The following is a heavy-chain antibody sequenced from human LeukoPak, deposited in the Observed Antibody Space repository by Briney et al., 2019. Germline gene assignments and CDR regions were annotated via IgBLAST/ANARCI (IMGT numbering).Heavy chain of an antibody. V-gene: IGHV1-24*01. D-gene: IGHD1-26*01. CDR1: GYSLTELS. Sequence: GASVKVSCKVSGYSLTELSMHWVRQAPGKGLEWMGGFYPEDGERKYAQKFQGRVTMTEDTSTDTAHMELSSLRSEDTAAYYCAADGGELLTYWGQGTSVTVSS. CDR3: AADGGELLTY. J-gene: IGHJ4*02. CDR2: FYPEDGER.